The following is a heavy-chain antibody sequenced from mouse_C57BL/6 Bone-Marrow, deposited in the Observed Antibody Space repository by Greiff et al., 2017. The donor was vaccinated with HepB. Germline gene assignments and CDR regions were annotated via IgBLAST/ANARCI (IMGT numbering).Heavy chain of an antibody. CDR1: GFNIKDDY. CDR2: IDPENGDT. CDR3: TQGGGFAY. V-gene: IGHV14-4*01. J-gene: IGHJ3*01. Sequence: EVQLQQSGAELVRPGASVKLSCTASGFNIKDDYMHWVKQRPEQGLEWIGWIDPENGDTEYASKFQGKATIPADTSSNTAYLQLSSLTSEDTAVYYCTQGGGFAYWGQGTLVTVSA.